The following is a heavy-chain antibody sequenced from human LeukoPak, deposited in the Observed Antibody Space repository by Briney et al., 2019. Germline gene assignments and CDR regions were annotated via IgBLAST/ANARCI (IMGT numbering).Heavy chain of an antibody. CDR1: GCTFSSYT. J-gene: IGHJ4*02. CDR3: GRVSDYCTGGSCYSDY. D-gene: IGHD2-15*01. Sequence: GGSLRLSCAASGCTFSSYTINWVRQAPGKGLEWVSSISNSGLYIYYADSLKGRFTISRDNAKNSVSLQINSLRADDTAVYYCGRVSDYCTGGSCYSDYWGQGTLVTVSS. CDR2: ISNSGLYI. V-gene: IGHV3-21*01.